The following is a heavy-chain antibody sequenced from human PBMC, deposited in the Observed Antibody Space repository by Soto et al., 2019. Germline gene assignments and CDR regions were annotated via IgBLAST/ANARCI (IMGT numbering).Heavy chain of an antibody. CDR2: INGDYGNT. Sequence: QAQLVQSGAEVKKPGASVKVSCKASGYTFYSHSISWVRQAPGQGLKWMGRINGDYGNTQYAQKFRGRVTMTTDTXXTTVYMELTNLRSDDTGVYYCARCIQGDYYYGMDVWGQGTTVTVSS. J-gene: IGHJ6*02. CDR1: GYTFYSHS. D-gene: IGHD5-18*01. V-gene: IGHV1-18*01. CDR3: ARCIQGDYYYGMDV.